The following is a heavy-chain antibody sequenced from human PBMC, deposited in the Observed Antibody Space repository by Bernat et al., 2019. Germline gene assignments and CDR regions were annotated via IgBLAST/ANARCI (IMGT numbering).Heavy chain of an antibody. J-gene: IGHJ3*02. CDR2: ISSSSSYI. D-gene: IGHD2-15*01. CDR3: ASRYCSGGSCHAFDI. CDR1: GFTFSSYS. V-gene: IGHV3-21*01. Sequence: EVQLVESGGGLVKPGGSLRLSCAASGFTFSSYSMNCVRQAPGKGLEWVSSISSSSSYIYYADSVKGRFTISRDNAKNSLYLQMNSLRAEDTAVYYCASRYCSGGSCHAFDIWGQGTMVTVSS.